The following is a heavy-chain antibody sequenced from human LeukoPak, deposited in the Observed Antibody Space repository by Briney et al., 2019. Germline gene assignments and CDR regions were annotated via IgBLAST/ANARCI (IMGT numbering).Heavy chain of an antibody. V-gene: IGHV6-1*01. Sequence: SQTLSLTCAISGDSVSSSSAAWNWIRQSPSGGLECLGRTYYRSKWYNDYAVSVKSRITINPDTSKNQFSLQLDSVTPEDTAVYFCARGRAAACYLLDYWGQGSLVTVSS. CDR1: GDSVSSSSAA. CDR2: TYYRSKWYN. CDR3: ARGRAAACYLLDY. D-gene: IGHD6-13*01. J-gene: IGHJ4*02.